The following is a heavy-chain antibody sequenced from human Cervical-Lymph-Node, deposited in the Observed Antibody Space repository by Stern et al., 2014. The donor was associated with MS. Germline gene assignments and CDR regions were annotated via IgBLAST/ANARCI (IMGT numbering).Heavy chain of an antibody. V-gene: IGHV3-7*01. Sequence: EVQLVQSGGGLVQPGGSLRLSCAASGFTFSSSWMNWVRQAPGKGLEWVSNIKEDGSETYYVNSVKGRFTISRDNAKNSRYLQMNSLRAEDTAVYYCARGSDTWGQGTLVTVSS. J-gene: IGHJ5*02. CDR3: ARGSDT. CDR2: IKEDGSET. CDR1: GFTFSSSW. D-gene: IGHD2-15*01.